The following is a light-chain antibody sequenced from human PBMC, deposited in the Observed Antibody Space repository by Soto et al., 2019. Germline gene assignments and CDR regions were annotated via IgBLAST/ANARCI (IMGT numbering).Light chain of an antibody. CDR1: QSVSSSY. CDR3: QQYGSSPRYT. J-gene: IGKJ2*01. CDR2: GAS. V-gene: IGKV3-20*01. Sequence: EIVLTQSPGTLSLSPGERATLSCRASQSVSSSYLAWYQQKPGQAPRLLIYGASSRATGIPDRFSGSRSWTDFPLTISRLEPEDFAVYYCQQYGSSPRYTFGQGTKLEIK.